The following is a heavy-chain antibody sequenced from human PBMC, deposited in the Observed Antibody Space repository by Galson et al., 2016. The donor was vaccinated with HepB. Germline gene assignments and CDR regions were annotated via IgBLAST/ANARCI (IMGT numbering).Heavy chain of an antibody. D-gene: IGHD6-6*01. J-gene: IGHJ2*01. CDR3: ARRGLAARPTPPYWYFDL. CDR1: GFTFSTYS. CDR2: ISSSSSYI. V-gene: IGHV3-21*01. Sequence: SLRLSCAASGFTFSTYSMNWVRQAPGKGLEWVSFISSSSSYIYYADSVKGRFTISRDNAKNSLYLQMNSLRAENTAVYYCARRGLAARPTPPYWYFDLWGRGTLVTVSS.